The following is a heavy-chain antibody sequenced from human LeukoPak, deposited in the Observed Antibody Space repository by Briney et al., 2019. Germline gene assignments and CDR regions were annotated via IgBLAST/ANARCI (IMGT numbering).Heavy chain of an antibody. J-gene: IGHJ3*02. CDR2: ISSSSSYI. V-gene: IGHV3-21*01. D-gene: IGHD4-11*01. Sequence: PGGSLRLSCAASGFTFSSYSMNWVRQAPGKGLEWVSSISSSSSYIYYADSVKGRFTISRDNAKNSLYLQMNSLRAEDTAVYYCATDPLQTYAFDIWGQGTMVTVSS. CDR1: GFTFSSYS. CDR3: ATDPLQTYAFDI.